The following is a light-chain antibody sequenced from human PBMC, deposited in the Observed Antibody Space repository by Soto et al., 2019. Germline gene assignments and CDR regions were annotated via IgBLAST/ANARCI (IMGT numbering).Light chain of an antibody. V-gene: IGLV1-51*01. CDR1: SSNIGGNS. CDR3: GSWDSSLSAYV. CDR2: DDN. J-gene: IGLJ1*01. Sequence: QSVLTRPPSVSAAPGQKVTISCSGSSSNIGGNSVSWYQQLPGTAPKLLIYDDNKRPSGIPDRFSGSKSGTSATLGITGFQTGDEADYYGGSWDSSLSAYVFGTGTKVTVL.